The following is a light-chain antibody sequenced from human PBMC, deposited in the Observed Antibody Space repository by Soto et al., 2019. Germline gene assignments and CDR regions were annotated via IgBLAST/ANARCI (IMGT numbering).Light chain of an antibody. J-gene: IGLJ2*01. CDR1: TGDVGAYNF. CDR2: DAN. CDR3: TSYGGKDDTI. V-gene: IGLV2-11*01. Sequence: QSALTQPRSVSGSPGQSVTISCTGTTGDVGAYNFVSWYQLHPGKAPKLMIYDANKRPSGVPDRFSASKSGNTASLTISGLQAEDEADYYCTSYGGKDDTIFGGGTKVTVL.